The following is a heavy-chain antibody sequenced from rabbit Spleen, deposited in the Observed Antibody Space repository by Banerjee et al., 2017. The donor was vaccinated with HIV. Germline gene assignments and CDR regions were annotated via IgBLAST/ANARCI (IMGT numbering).Heavy chain of an antibody. V-gene: IGHV1S40*01. CDR3: ARDTGSSFSTYGLDL. D-gene: IGHD8-1*01. Sequence: EESGGDLVKPGAPLTLTCIASGVSFSGSSYMRWVRQAPGKGLEWIACIDAGSSGFAYFASWAKGRFTISKTSSTTVTLQMTSLTVADTSTYFCARDTGSSFSTYGLDLWGPGTLVTVS. CDR2: IDAGSSGFA. J-gene: IGHJ6*01. CDR1: GVSFSGSSY.